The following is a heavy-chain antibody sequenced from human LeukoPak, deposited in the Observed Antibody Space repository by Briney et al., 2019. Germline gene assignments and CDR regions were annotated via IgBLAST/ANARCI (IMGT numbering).Heavy chain of an antibody. CDR1: GGTFISYA. D-gene: IGHD3-10*01. CDR2: IIPMFGRG. J-gene: IGHJ3*02. Sequence: SVKVSCKASGGTFISYAISWVRQAPGKGIEWMGGIIPMFGRGNYAQKFQGRVTITADESTSTAYMELSSLRSEDTAVYYCARADYYGSGSDLGAFDIWGQGTMVTVSS. CDR3: ARADYYGSGSDLGAFDI. V-gene: IGHV1-69*13.